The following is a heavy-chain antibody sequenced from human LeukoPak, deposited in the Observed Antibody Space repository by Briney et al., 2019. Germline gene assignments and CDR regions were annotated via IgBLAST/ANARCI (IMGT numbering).Heavy chain of an antibody. CDR3: ARGHFGVVLDY. D-gene: IGHD3-3*01. CDR2: IRGDSSET. J-gene: IGHJ4*02. CDR1: GFTFSSYS. Sequence: GGSLRLSCAGSGFTFSSYSMIWVRQAPGKGQEWVSSIRGDSSETRHAGSVMGRFTISRDNAEKSLYLQMNSLRAEDTAVYYCARGHFGVVLDYWGQGTLVTVSS. V-gene: IGHV3-21*01.